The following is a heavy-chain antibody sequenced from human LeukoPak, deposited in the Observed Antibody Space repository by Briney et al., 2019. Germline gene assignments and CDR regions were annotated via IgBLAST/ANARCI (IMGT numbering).Heavy chain of an antibody. V-gene: IGHV4-4*07. Sequence: SETLSLTCSVSGASIRSYSWSWLRQPAGKGQEWGGRIHTSAITEYNPSLKSRVSMSVDTSKHQFSLKLNSVTAADTAVYFCARDDNSEYSDDAFDIWGQGTLVTVSS. CDR1: GASIRSYS. D-gene: IGHD1-26*01. CDR3: ARDDNSEYSDDAFDI. CDR2: IHTSAIT. J-gene: IGHJ3*02.